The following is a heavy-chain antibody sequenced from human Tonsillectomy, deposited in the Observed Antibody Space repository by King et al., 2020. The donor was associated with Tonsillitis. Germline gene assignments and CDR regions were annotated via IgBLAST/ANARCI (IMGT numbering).Heavy chain of an antibody. V-gene: IGHV4-59*01. J-gene: IGHJ4*02. CDR2: IYYSRST. CDR3: ARDDITMVQGIIITAGLDY. CDR1: GGSISSYY. D-gene: IGHD3-10*01. Sequence: VQLQESGPGLVKPSETLSLTCTVSGGSISSYYWTWIRQPPGKRLEWIGYIYYSRSTNYNPSLKSRVTMSLDTSKNQLSLKLNSVTAADTAVYYCARDDITMVQGIIITAGLDYWGQGTLVTVSS.